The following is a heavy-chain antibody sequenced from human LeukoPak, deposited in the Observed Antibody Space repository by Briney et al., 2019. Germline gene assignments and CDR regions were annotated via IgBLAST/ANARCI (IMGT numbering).Heavy chain of an antibody. CDR3: VKDRDFWSGMDV. CDR1: DFSFEDYG. D-gene: IGHD3-3*01. J-gene: IGHJ6*02. CDR2: ISWQSRTK. V-gene: IGHV3-9*01. Sequence: GGSLRLSCVGSDFSFEDYGMHWVRQVPGKGLEWVSGISWQSRTKKYADSVRGRFTISRDNAQKSLYLQMNSLELEDTALYYCVKDRDFWSGMDVWGQGSMVIVS.